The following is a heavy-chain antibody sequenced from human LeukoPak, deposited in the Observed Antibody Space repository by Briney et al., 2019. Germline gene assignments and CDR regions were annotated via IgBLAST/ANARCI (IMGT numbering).Heavy chain of an antibody. D-gene: IGHD2-21*02. V-gene: IGHV1-69*01. CDR3: ASGSGVCGGDCY. CDR1: GGTFSSYA. CDR2: IIPIFGTA. J-gene: IGHJ4*02. Sequence: SVTVSFTASGGTFSSYAISWVRQAPGQGLEWMGGIIPIFGTANYAQKFQGRVTITADESTSTAYMELSSLRSEDTAVYYCASGSGVCGGDCYWGQGTLVTVSS.